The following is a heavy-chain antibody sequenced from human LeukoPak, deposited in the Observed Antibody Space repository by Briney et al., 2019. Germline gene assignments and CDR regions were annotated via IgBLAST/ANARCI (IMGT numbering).Heavy chain of an antibody. Sequence: GGSLRLSCAASGFTFDDYAMHWVRQAPGKGLEWVSGISWNSGSIGYADSVNGRFTISRDNAKNSLYLQMNSLRAEDTALYYCAKSGGYNILTGSSFDYWGQGTLVTVSS. V-gene: IGHV3-9*01. CDR3: AKSGGYNILTGSSFDY. CDR1: GFTFDDYA. J-gene: IGHJ4*02. D-gene: IGHD3-9*01. CDR2: ISWNSGSI.